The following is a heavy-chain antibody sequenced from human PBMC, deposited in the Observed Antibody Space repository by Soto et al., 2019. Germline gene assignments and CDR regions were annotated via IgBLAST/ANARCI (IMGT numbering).Heavy chain of an antibody. D-gene: IGHD3-3*01. CDR3: ARDKRDLRFLEWSYYFDF. CDR1: GFTFSSYA. V-gene: IGHV3-30-3*01. Sequence: QVQLVESGGGVVQPGRSLRLSCAASGFTFSSYAMHWVRQALGKGLEWVAVISYDGSNKYYADSVKGRFTISRDNSKNTLYLQMNSLRAEDTAVYYCARDKRDLRFLEWSYYFDFWGQGTLVTVSS. CDR2: ISYDGSNK. J-gene: IGHJ4*02.